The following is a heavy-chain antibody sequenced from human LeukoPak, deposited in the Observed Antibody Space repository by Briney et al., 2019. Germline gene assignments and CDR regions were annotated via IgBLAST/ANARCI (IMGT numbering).Heavy chain of an antibody. V-gene: IGHV3-48*04. Sequence: GGSLRLSCAASGFTFSSYGMQGVRQSPGRGREGVSDISSSGSTIYYADSVKGRFTISRDNAKNSLYLQMNSLRAEDTAVSYCARALQGSAAAGKDDYWGPGTLVTVSS. CDR3: ARALQGSAAAGKDDY. CDR2: ISSSGSTI. CDR1: GFTFSSYG. D-gene: IGHD6-13*01. J-gene: IGHJ4*02.